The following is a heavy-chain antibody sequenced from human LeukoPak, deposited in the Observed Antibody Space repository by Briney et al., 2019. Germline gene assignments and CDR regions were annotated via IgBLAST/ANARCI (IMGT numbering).Heavy chain of an antibody. CDR2: ISGSGGST. Sequence: GGSLRLSCVVSGFTFSSYGMSWVRQAPGKGLEWVSAISGSGGSTYYADSVKGRFTISRDNSKNTLYLQMNSLRAEDMAVYYCASLRGWLQSWGQGTLVTVSS. D-gene: IGHD5-24*01. CDR1: GFTFSSYG. V-gene: IGHV3-23*01. J-gene: IGHJ5*02. CDR3: ASLRGWLQS.